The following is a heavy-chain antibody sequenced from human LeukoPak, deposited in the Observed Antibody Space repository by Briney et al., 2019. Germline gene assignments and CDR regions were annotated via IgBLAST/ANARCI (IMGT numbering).Heavy chain of an antibody. Sequence: GRSLRLSCATSGFTFSSYAIHWVRQAPGKGLEWVAVISYDGSNKYYADSVKGRFTISRDNSKNTLYLQMNSLRAEDTAVYYCARDPPDIVVVPAANYFHWFDPWGQGTLVTVSS. CDR1: GFTFSSYA. D-gene: IGHD2-2*01. CDR2: ISYDGSNK. CDR3: ARDPPDIVVVPAANYFHWFDP. V-gene: IGHV3-30-3*01. J-gene: IGHJ5*02.